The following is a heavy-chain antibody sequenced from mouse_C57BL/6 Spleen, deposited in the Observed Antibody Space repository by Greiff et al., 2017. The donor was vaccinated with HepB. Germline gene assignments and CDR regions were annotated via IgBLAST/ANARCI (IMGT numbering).Heavy chain of an antibody. Sequence: EVQLQQSGPGLVKPSQSLSLTCSVTGYSITSGYYWNWIRQFPGNKLEWMGYISYDGSNNYNPSLNNRISITRDTSKNQFFLKLNSVTTEDTATYYGARDSSGPAWFAYWGQRTLVTVSA. D-gene: IGHD3-2*02. CDR3: ARDSSGPAWFAY. J-gene: IGHJ3*01. CDR1: GYSITSGYY. V-gene: IGHV3-6*01. CDR2: ISYDGSN.